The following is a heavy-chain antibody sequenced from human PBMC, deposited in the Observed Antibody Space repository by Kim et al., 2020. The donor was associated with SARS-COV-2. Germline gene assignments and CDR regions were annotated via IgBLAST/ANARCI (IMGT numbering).Heavy chain of an antibody. D-gene: IGHD6-13*01. J-gene: IGHJ3*02. CDR1: GFTFSSYS. V-gene: IGHV3-21*01. CDR3: AREGAELGGLIAAAGIWAFDI. CDR2: ISSSSSYI. Sequence: GGSLRLSCAASGFTFSSYSMNWVRQAPGKGLEWVSSISSSSSYIYYADSVKGRFTISRDNAKNSLYLQMNSLRAEDTAVYYCAREGAELGGLIAAAGIWAFDIWGQGTMVTVSS.